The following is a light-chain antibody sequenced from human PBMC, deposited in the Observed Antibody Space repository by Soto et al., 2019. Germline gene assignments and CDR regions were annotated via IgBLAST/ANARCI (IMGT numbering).Light chain of an antibody. CDR2: HNN. CDR3: AAWDDSLNAVV. CDR1: SSNVGSNT. Sequence: QSVLTQPPSASGTPGQRVTISCSGSSSNVGSNTVDWYQQLPGTAPKLLIYHNNQRPSGVPDRFSGSKSGTSASLAISGLQPEDEADYYCAAWDDSLNAVVFGGGTQLTVL. V-gene: IGLV1-44*01. J-gene: IGLJ2*01.